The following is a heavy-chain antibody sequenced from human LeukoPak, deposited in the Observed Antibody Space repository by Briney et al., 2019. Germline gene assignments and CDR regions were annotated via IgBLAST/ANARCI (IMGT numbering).Heavy chain of an antibody. Sequence: SETLSLTCTVSGGSISSDHWNWIRQPPGKGLEWIGCIYYSGRTYYNPSLKSRVSISVDMSKSQFSLRLTSATAADTAVYYCARKNDFDIWGQGTLVTVSS. CDR1: GGSISSDH. D-gene: IGHD2/OR15-2a*01. CDR2: IYYSGRT. V-gene: IGHV4-59*01. CDR3: ARKNDFDI. J-gene: IGHJ3*02.